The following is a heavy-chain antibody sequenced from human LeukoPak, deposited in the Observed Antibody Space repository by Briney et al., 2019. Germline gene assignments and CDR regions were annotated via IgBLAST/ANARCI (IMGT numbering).Heavy chain of an antibody. J-gene: IGHJ4*02. Sequence: GGSLRLSCAASGFTFSSYGMHWVRQAPGKGLEWVAVISYDGSNKYYADSVKGRFTISRDNSKNTLYLQMNSLRAEDTAVHYCAKDSGYSSGWPIDYWGQGTLVTVSS. D-gene: IGHD6-19*01. CDR3: AKDSGYSSGWPIDY. CDR2: ISYDGSNK. CDR1: GFTFSSYG. V-gene: IGHV3-30*18.